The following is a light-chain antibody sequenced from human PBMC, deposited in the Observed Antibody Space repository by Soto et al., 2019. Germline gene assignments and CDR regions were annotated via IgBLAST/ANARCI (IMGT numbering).Light chain of an antibody. CDR3: CSYAGSSTYV. J-gene: IGLJ1*01. CDR2: EGS. Sequence: QSALTQPASVSGSPGQSITISCTGTSSDVGSYNLVSCYQQHPGKAPKLMIYEGSKRPSGVSNRFSGSKSGNTASLTISGLQAEDEADYYCCSYAGSSTYVFGTGTTVTVL. V-gene: IGLV2-23*01. CDR1: SSDVGSYNL.